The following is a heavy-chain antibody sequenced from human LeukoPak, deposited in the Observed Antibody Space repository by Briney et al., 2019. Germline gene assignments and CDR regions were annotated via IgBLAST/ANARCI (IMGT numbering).Heavy chain of an antibody. J-gene: IGHJ6*02. D-gene: IGHD2-21*02. CDR2: ISYDGSNK. V-gene: IGHV3-30*18. CDR3: AKGEGDYYYYYYGMDV. CDR1: GFTFSSYG. Sequence: GGSLRLSCAASGFTFSSYGMHWVRQAPGKGLEWVGVISYDGSNKYYADSVKGRFTISRDNSKNTLYLQMNSLRAEDTAVYYCAKGEGDYYYYYYGMDVWGQGTTVTVSS.